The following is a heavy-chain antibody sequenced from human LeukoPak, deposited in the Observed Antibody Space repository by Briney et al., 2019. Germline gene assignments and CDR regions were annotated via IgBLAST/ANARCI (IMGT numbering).Heavy chain of an antibody. CDR3: ARAYGSGSYYNFLAY. CDR1: GGSIGRYY. V-gene: IGHV4-4*07. Sequence: SETLSLTCTVSGGSIGRYYWSWIRQPAGKGLEWIGRIYGSGSTTYNPSLKSRVRLSVDTSKNQFSLKLSSVTAADTAVYYCARAYGSGSYYNFLAYWGQGTLVTVSS. CDR2: IYGSGST. J-gene: IGHJ4*02. D-gene: IGHD3-10*01.